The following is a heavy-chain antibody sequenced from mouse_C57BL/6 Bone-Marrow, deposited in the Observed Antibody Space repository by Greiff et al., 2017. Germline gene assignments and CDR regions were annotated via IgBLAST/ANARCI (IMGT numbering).Heavy chain of an antibody. V-gene: IGHV5-9*01. Sequence: EVMLVASGGGLVKPGGSLKLSCAASGFTFSSYTMSWVRQTPEKRLRWVAAISGGGGNTYSPASVEGRFTISSDNDKNLLYLQMSRLRSEDTALYYCTRQVTTVLATNYFDVWGTGTTVTVSS. J-gene: IGHJ1*03. CDR3: TRQVTTVLATNYFDV. CDR1: GFTFSSYT. CDR2: ISGGGGNT. D-gene: IGHD1-1*01.